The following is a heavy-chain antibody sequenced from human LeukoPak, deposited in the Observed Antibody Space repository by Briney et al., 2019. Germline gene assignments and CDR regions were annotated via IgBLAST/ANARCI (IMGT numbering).Heavy chain of an antibody. J-gene: IGHJ6*03. Sequence: KPSETLSLTCTVSGVSISSYYWSWLRQPPGKGLEWIGYIYYSGSTNYNPSLKSRVTISVDTSKNQFSLKLSSVTAADTAVYYCARGTNYANYYYYYMDVWGKGTTVTVSS. V-gene: IGHV4-59*01. CDR1: GVSISSYY. CDR3: ARGTNYANYYYYYMDV. D-gene: IGHD2-2*01. CDR2: IYYSGST.